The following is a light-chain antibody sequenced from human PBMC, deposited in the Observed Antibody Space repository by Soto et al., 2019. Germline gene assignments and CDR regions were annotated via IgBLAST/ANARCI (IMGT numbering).Light chain of an antibody. J-gene: IGLJ3*02. CDR1: SSDVGAYKY. Sequence: QSALTQPPSASGSPGQSVTISCTGTSSDVGAYKYVSWYQQYPGKAPKLMIYEVSKRPSGVPDRFSGSKSGNTASLTVSGLQAEDEPDYYSTSYVGSDIWVFGGGTKVTVL. V-gene: IGLV2-8*01. CDR3: TSYVGSDIWV. CDR2: EVS.